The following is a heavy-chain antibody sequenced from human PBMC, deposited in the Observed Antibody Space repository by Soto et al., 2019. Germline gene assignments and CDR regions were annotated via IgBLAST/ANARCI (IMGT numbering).Heavy chain of an antibody. D-gene: IGHD3-3*01. J-gene: IGHJ6*02. CDR3: ARNHYDFWSGYYLKSEYYGMDV. CDR1: GGSISSGDYY. CDR2: IYYSGST. V-gene: IGHV4-30-4*01. Sequence: SETLSLTCTVSGGSISSGDYYWSWIRQPPGKGLEWIGYIYYSGSTYYNPSLRSRVTISVDTSKNQFSLKLSSVTAADTAVYYCARNHYDFWSGYYLKSEYYGMDVWGQGTTVTVSS.